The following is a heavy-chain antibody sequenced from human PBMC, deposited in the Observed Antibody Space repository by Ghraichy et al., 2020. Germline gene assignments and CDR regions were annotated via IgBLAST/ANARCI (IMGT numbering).Heavy chain of an antibody. V-gene: IGHV3-48*02. D-gene: IGHD3-22*01. Sequence: GGSLRLSCAASGFTFSSYIMNWVRQAPGKGLEWVSYISSSSSTIYYADSVKGRFTISRDNAKNSLYLQMNSLRDEDTAVYYCARDYYDSSGYYYPAAFDIWGQGTMVTVSS. J-gene: IGHJ3*02. CDR1: GFTFSSYI. CDR2: ISSSSSTI. CDR3: ARDYYDSSGYYYPAAFDI.